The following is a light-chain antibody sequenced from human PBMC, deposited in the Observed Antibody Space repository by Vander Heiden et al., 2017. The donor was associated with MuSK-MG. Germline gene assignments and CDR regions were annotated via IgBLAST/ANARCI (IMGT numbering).Light chain of an antibody. V-gene: IGKV1-17*01. J-gene: IGKJ1*01. Sequence: IQMTQSPSSLSASVGDRVTITCRASQAIRIDLGWYQQKPGEAPKRLIFAASILQSGVPSRFSGSGSGTQFTLTISSLQPEDFATYFCLQHNTYPWTFGQGTKVEIK. CDR1: QAIRID. CDR2: AAS. CDR3: LQHNTYPWT.